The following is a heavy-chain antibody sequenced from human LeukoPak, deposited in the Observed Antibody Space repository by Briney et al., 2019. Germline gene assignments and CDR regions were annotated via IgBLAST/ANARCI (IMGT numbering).Heavy chain of an antibody. J-gene: IGHJ4*02. Sequence: SETLSLTCTVSGGSISSGSYYWSWIRQPAGKGLEWIGRIYTSGSTNYNPSLKSRVTISVDTSKNQFSLKLSSVTAADTAVYYCARATTYYYDSSGYYASPFDYWGQGTLVTVSS. D-gene: IGHD3-22*01. CDR2: IYTSGST. V-gene: IGHV4-61*02. CDR3: ARATTYYYDSSGYYASPFDY. CDR1: GGSISSGSYY.